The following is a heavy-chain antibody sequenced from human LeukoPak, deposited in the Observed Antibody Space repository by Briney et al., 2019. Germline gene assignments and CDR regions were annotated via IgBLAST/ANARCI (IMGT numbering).Heavy chain of an antibody. CDR2: INWNSNSI. D-gene: IGHD6-13*01. J-gene: IGHJ4*02. Sequence: PGGSLRLSCAASGFTFDDHAMHWVRQAPGKGLEWVSGINWNSNSIGYADSVKGRFTISRDNAKNSLYLQMNSLRAEDTALYYCTKDISPITAAGSRGFDHWGQGTLVTVSS. CDR1: GFTFDDHA. CDR3: TKDISPITAAGSRGFDH. V-gene: IGHV3-9*01.